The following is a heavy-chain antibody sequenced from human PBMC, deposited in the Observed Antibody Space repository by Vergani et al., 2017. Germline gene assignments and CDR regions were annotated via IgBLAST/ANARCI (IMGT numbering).Heavy chain of an antibody. Sequence: QVQLVQSGAEVKKPGSSVKVSCKASGGTFSSYAISWVRQAPGQGLEWMGGIIPIFGTAHYAQKFPGRVTITADESTSTAYMELSSLRSEDTAVYYCARGRAVVYAMDDAFDIWGQGTMVTVSS. J-gene: IGHJ3*02. V-gene: IGHV1-69*01. CDR3: ARGRAVVYAMDDAFDI. CDR1: GGTFSSYA. D-gene: IGHD2-8*02. CDR2: IIPIFGTA.